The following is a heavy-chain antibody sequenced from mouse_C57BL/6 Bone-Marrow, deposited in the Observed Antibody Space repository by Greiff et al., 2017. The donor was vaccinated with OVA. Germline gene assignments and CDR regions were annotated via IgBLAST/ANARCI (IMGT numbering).Heavy chain of an antibody. CDR1: GYTFTSYW. CDR3: ARWTLMDY. Sequence: QVQLQQPGAELVKPGASVKLSCKASGYTFTSYWMQWVKQRPGQGLEWIGEIDPSDSYTNYNQKFKGKATLTVDTSSSTAYMQLSSLTSEDSAVYYCARWTLMDYWGQGTSVTVSS. CDR2: IDPSDSYT. V-gene: IGHV1-50*01. J-gene: IGHJ4*01.